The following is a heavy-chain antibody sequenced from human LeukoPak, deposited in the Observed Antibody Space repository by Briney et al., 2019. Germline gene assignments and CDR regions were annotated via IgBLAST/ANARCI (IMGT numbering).Heavy chain of an antibody. J-gene: IGHJ4*02. Sequence: NPSQTLSLTCTVSGGSISRGNFFWNWIRQRPGKGLEWIGFIRNSASAFYNTSLRSRATISVDTSKNQVSLNLTSVTAADTAVYYCARDGVHARAIFIWGQGTLVTVSS. D-gene: IGHD2-21*01. CDR1: GGSISRGNFF. CDR2: IRNSASA. V-gene: IGHV4-31*03. CDR3: ARDGVHARAIFI.